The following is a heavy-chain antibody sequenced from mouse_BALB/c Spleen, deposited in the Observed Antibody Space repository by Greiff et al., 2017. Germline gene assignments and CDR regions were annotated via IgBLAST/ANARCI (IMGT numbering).Heavy chain of an antibody. Sequence: EVMLVESGAELVKPGASVKLSCTASGFNIKDTYMHWVKQRPEQGLEWIGRIDPANGNTKYDPKFQGKATITADTSSNTAYLQLSSLTSEDTAVYYCAYRFLYAMDYWGQGTSVTVSS. D-gene: IGHD2-14*01. J-gene: IGHJ4*01. V-gene: IGHV14-3*02. CDR3: AYRFLYAMDY. CDR1: GFNIKDTY. CDR2: IDPANGNT.